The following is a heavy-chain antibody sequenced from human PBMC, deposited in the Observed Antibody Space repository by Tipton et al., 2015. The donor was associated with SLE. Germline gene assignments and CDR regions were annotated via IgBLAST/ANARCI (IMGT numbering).Heavy chain of an antibody. CDR3: ARVPSSGYHDY. Sequence: TLSLTCTVSGYSISSGYYWGWIRQPPGKGLEWIGRIYHSGSTYYNPSLKSRVTISVDTSKNQFSLKLSSVTAADTAVYYCARVPSSGYHDYWRQGTLVIVSS. D-gene: IGHD3-22*01. CDR2: IYHSGST. V-gene: IGHV4-38-2*02. J-gene: IGHJ4*02. CDR1: GYSISSGYY.